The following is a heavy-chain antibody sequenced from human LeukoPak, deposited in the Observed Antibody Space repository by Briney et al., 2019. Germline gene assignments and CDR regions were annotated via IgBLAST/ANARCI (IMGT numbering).Heavy chain of an antibody. D-gene: IGHD3-10*02. V-gene: IGHV3-7*01. Sequence: GGSLRLSCPASGFTFSSYWMSWFRKPPGKGLERVANIKQDGSEKYYVDSVKGRFTISRDNAKNSLYLQMNSLRAEDTAVYYCARVVRGYLPWGQGDLVSVSP. J-gene: IGHJ5*02. CDR3: ARVVRGYLP. CDR1: GFTFSSYW. CDR2: IKQDGSEK.